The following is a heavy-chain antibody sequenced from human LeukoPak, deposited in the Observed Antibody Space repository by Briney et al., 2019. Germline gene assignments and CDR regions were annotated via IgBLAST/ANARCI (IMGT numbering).Heavy chain of an antibody. CDR3: AATPAAIRPHLFVH. J-gene: IGHJ4*02. Sequence: GGSLRLSCAASGFTFSNYAMSWVRQAPGKGLQWVSSISGSGDSKYYADSVKGRFTISSDNSKNTVYVQMNSLRGDDAAVYYCAATPAAIRPHLFVHWGQGILVAVSS. CDR2: ISGSGDSK. V-gene: IGHV3-23*01. D-gene: IGHD2-2*02. CDR1: GFTFSNYA.